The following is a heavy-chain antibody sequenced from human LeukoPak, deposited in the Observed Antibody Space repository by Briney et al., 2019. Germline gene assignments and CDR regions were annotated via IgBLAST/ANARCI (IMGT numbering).Heavy chain of an antibody. D-gene: IGHD2-15*01. Sequence: SQTLSLTCAISGDSVSTNSVAWNWIRLSPSRGLEWLGRTYYKSKWYNDYAVSVKSRITINPDTSKNQFSLQLNTVTPEDTAVYYCASDFFGGPGYFDSWGQGTLVTVSS. CDR1: GDSVSTNSVA. J-gene: IGHJ4*02. CDR3: ASDFFGGPGYFDS. CDR2: TYYKSKWYN. V-gene: IGHV6-1*01.